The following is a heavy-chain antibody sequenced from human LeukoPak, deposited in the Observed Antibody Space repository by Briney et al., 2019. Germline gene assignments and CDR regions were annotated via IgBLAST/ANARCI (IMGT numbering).Heavy chain of an antibody. CDR1: GFTFSSYW. D-gene: IGHD3-9*01. CDR3: ARDYDILTGPGGMDV. CDR2: IKQDGSEK. V-gene: IGHV3-7*01. J-gene: IGHJ6*02. Sequence: GGSLRLSCAASGFTFSSYWMSWVRQAPGKGLEWVANIKQDGSEKYYVDSVKGRFTISRDNAKNSPYLQMNSLRAEDTAVYYCARDYDILTGPGGMDVWGQGTTVTVSS.